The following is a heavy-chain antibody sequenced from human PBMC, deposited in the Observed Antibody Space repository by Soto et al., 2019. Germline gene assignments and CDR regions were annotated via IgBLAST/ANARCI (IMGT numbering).Heavy chain of an antibody. CDR1: GFTFSGYE. Sequence: EVRLEESGGGLVQPGGSLRLSCAASGFTFSGYEMNWVRQVPGKGLQWVSYIGTSETIRYYADSVKGRFTISRDNAKNSLYLQMNSLRADDTAIYYCARETLTLFGGVRDNVYYGMDVWGPGTTVTVSS. CDR3: ARETLTLFGGVRDNVYYGMDV. J-gene: IGHJ6*02. D-gene: IGHD3-3*01. V-gene: IGHV3-48*03. CDR2: IGTSETIR.